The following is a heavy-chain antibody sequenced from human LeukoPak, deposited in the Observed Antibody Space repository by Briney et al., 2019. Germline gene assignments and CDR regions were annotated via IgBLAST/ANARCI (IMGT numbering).Heavy chain of an antibody. CDR2: IGFAGDT. CDR3: ARPALPNLLPRSGDAFDI. J-gene: IGHJ3*02. V-gene: IGHV3-13*01. CDR1: GFTFSTYD. D-gene: IGHD3-22*01. Sequence: SGGSLRLSCAASGFTFSTYDMHWVRQVTGKGLEWVSAIGFAGDTYYPGSVKGRFTISRENAKNSLYLQMNSLRAGDTAVYYCARPALPNLLPRSGDAFDIWGQGTMVTVSP.